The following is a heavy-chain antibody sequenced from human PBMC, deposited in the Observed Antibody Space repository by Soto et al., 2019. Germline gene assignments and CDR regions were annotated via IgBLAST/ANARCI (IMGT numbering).Heavy chain of an antibody. D-gene: IGHD1-1*01. V-gene: IGHV1-18*01. Sequence: ASVKVSCKAAGYIFTSYGISWVRQAPGQGLEWLGWISAYKGDTKYAQILQGRVTMTTDTSARTAYMELRSLRSDDTAVYYCARVAAAGTSPPHHGLDYCGQATMVTVYS. CDR2: ISAYKGDT. CDR1: GYIFTSYG. CDR3: ARVAAAGTSPPHHGLDY. J-gene: IGHJ4*02.